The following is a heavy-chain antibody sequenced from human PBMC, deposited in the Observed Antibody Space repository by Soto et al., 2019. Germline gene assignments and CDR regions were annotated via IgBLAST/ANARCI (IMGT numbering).Heavy chain of an antibody. V-gene: IGHV1-69*02. Sequence: QVQLVQSGAEVKKPGSSVKVSCKASGGTFSSYTISWVRQAPGQGLEWMGRIIPILGIANYAQKFQGRVTITADKSTSTAYMELSSLGSEETAGYYCARTSERHMVRGGNLDYWGQGTLVTVSS. D-gene: IGHD3-10*01. CDR1: GGTFSSYT. CDR3: ARTSERHMVRGGNLDY. J-gene: IGHJ4*02. CDR2: IIPILGIA.